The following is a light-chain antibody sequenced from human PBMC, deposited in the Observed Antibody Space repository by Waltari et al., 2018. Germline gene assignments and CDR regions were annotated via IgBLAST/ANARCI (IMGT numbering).Light chain of an antibody. Sequence: QSVLTQPPSASGTPGQRVTISCSGSSSNIGTNYVYWYQQLPGTAPKLLIYRKDQRPSGVPDRISGAKSGTSASLAISGLRSEDEADYYCAAWDDSLNGVFFGGGTKLTVL. J-gene: IGLJ2*01. CDR1: SSNIGTNY. CDR3: AAWDDSLNGVF. CDR2: RKD. V-gene: IGLV1-47*01.